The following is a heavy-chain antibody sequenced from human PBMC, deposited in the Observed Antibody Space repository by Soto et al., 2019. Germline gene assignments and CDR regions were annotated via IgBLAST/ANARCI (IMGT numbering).Heavy chain of an antibody. CDR2: TYYRSKWYN. J-gene: IGHJ4*02. Sequence: PSQTLSLTCAISGDSVSSNSAAWNWIRLSPSRGLEWLGRTYYRSKWYNDYAVSVKSRITINPDTSKNQFSLQLNSVTPEDTAVYYCARDPTPPPYYDFWSGYYGPYYFDYWGQGTLVTVSS. CDR3: ARDPTPPPYYDFWSGYYGPYYFDY. D-gene: IGHD3-3*01. V-gene: IGHV6-1*01. CDR1: GDSVSSNSAA.